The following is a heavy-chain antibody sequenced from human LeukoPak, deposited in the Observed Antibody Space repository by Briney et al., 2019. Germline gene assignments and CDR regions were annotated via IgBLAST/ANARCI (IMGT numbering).Heavy chain of an antibody. J-gene: IGHJ5*02. Sequence: GESLKIPCKGSGYSFTSYWIGWVRQMPGKGLEWMGIIYPGDSDTRYSPSFQGQVTISADKSISTAYLQWSSLKASDTAMYYCAREPSLYCSGGSCYSGGRWFDPWGQGTLVTVSS. CDR1: GYSFTSYW. D-gene: IGHD2-15*01. CDR3: AREPSLYCSGGSCYSGGRWFDP. CDR2: IYPGDSDT. V-gene: IGHV5-51*01.